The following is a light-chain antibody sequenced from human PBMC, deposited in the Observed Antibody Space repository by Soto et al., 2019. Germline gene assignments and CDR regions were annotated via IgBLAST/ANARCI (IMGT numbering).Light chain of an antibody. CDR2: LNSDGSH. CDR3: QTWDTGIVV. Sequence: QTVVTQSPSASASLGASVKLTCTLSSAHSSYAIAWLQEQPEKGPRYLMKLNSDGSHSKGDGIPDRFSGSSSGAERYLTISSLQSEDEADYYCQTWDTGIVVFGGGTKLTVL. V-gene: IGLV4-69*01. J-gene: IGLJ2*01. CDR1: SAHSSYA.